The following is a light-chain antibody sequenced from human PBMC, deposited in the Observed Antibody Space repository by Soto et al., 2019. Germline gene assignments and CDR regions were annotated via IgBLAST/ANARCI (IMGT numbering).Light chain of an antibody. Sequence: DIRMTQSPSTLSASVEDRVTITCRASQSISSWLAWYQQKPGKAPKLLIYKASSLESGVPSRFSGSGSGTEFTLTISSLQPDDFATYYCQQYNSYPYTFGQGTKLEIK. V-gene: IGKV1-5*03. CDR1: QSISSW. CDR2: KAS. J-gene: IGKJ2*01. CDR3: QQYNSYPYT.